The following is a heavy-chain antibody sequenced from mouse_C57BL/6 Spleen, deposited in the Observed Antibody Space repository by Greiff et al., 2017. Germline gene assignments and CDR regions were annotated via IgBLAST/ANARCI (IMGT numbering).Heavy chain of an antibody. CDR2: IDPETGGT. CDR1: GYTFTDYE. J-gene: IGHJ2*01. CDR3: TRRATVVDY. V-gene: IGHV1-15*01. Sequence: QVHVKQPGAELVRPGASVTLSCKASGYTFTDYEMHWVKQTPVHGLEWIGAIDPETGGTAYNQKFKGKAILTADKSSSTAYMELRSLTSEDSAVYYCTRRATVVDYWGQGTTLTVSS. D-gene: IGHD1-1*01.